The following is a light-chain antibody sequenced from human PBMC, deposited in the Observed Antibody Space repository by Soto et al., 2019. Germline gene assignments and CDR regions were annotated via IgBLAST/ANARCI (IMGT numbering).Light chain of an antibody. CDR1: QTISTW. J-gene: IGKJ1*01. CDR3: QQYNVYWT. CDR2: DAS. V-gene: IGKV1-5*01. Sequence: DIQMTQSPSTLSASVGDRVTITCRASQTISTWLAWYQQKPGKAPKLLIYDASTLGSGVPSRFSGSGSGTEFTLTITSLQPDDFATYFCQQYNVYWTFGQGTKVDIK.